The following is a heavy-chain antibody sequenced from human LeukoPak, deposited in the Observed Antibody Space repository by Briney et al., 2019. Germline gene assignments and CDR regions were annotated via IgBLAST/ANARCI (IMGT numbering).Heavy chain of an antibody. CDR3: AKIAVAYFDY. J-gene: IGHJ4*02. CDR1: GFTVSSSN. CDR2: IYSGGAT. Sequence: GGSLRLPCAASGFTVSSSNMGWVRQAPGKGLEWVSVIYSGGATYYPDSVKGRFIISRDLSKNTLFLQMNDLRAEDTAVYYCAKIAVAYFDYWGQGTLVTVSS. V-gene: IGHV3-66*01. D-gene: IGHD6-19*01.